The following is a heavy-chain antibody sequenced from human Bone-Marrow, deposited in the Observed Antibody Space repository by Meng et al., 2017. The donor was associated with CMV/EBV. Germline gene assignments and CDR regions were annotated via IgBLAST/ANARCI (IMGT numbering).Heavy chain of an antibody. Sequence: SVKVSCKASGGTFSSYAISWVRQAPGQGLEWMGGIIPIFGTANYAQKFQGRVTITTDESTSTAYMELSSLRSEDTAVYYCARDEYSSGWPGDYWGQGTLVTVSS. D-gene: IGHD6-19*01. CDR3: ARDEYSSGWPGDY. CDR2: IIPIFGTA. J-gene: IGHJ4*02. V-gene: IGHV1-69*05. CDR1: GGTFSSYA.